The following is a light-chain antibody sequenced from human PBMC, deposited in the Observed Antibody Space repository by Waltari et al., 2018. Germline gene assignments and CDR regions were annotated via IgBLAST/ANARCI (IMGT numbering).Light chain of an antibody. CDR2: EVS. Sequence: QSALTQPASVSGSPGQSITISCTGTSSDVGGYNYVSWYQQHPGKAPKLVIYEVSNRPAGVSNRFSASKSGTTASLTISGLQAEDEADYYCSSYTSSSTPVIFGGGTKLTVL. CDR1: SSDVGGYNY. V-gene: IGLV2-14*01. CDR3: SSYTSSSTPVI. J-gene: IGLJ2*01.